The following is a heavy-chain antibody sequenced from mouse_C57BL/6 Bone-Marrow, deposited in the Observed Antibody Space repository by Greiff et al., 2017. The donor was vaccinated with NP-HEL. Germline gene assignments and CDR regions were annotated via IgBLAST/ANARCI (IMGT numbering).Heavy chain of an antibody. Sequence: VQLQQSGAELVRPGASVKLSCTASGFNIKDDYMHSVKQRPEQGLEWIGWIDPENGDTEYASKFQGKATITADTSSNTAYLQLSSLTSEDTAVYYCTRDDGAWFAYWGQGTLVTVSA. CDR3: TRDDGAWFAY. CDR1: GFNIKDDY. D-gene: IGHD2-12*01. V-gene: IGHV14-4*01. J-gene: IGHJ3*01. CDR2: IDPENGDT.